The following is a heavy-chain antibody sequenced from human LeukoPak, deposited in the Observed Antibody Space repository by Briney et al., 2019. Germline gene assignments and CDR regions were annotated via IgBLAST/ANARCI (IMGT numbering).Heavy chain of an antibody. J-gene: IGHJ4*02. CDR1: GGSSSGYY. CDR2: INHSGST. Sequence: SETLSLTCAVYGGSSSGYYWSWIRQPPGKGLEWIGEINHSGSTNYNPSLKSRVTISVDTSKNQFSLKLSSVTAADTAVYYCARGGYDYVWGSYRLGFHYFDYWGQGTLVTVSS. D-gene: IGHD3-16*02. CDR3: ARGGYDYVWGSYRLGFHYFDY. V-gene: IGHV4-34*01.